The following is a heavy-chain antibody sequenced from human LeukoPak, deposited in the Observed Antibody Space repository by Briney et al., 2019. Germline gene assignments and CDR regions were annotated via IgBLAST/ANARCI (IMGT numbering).Heavy chain of an antibody. CDR3: AKIGAPTIFGVVAAFDI. V-gene: IGHV3-30*18. CDR1: GFTFSSYG. D-gene: IGHD3-3*01. Sequence: HPGRSLRLSCAASGFTFSSYGMHWVRQAPGKGLEWVAVISYDGSNKYYADSVKGRFTISRDNSKNTLYLQKNSLRAEDTAVYYCAKIGAPTIFGVVAAFDIWGQGTMVTVSS. CDR2: ISYDGSNK. J-gene: IGHJ3*02.